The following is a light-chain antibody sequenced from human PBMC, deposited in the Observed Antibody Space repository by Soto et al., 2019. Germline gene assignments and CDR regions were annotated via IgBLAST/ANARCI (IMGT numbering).Light chain of an antibody. V-gene: IGLV3-1*01. CDR3: QAWDSSTVV. J-gene: IGLJ2*01. CDR2: QDT. Sequence: SYELTQPPSVSVSPGQTASITCSGDKLGDKYVCWYQQKPGQSPVVVIYQDTKRPSGIPERFSGSNSGNTATLTISGTQAMDEADYYCQAWDSSTVVFGGGTQLTVL. CDR1: KLGDKY.